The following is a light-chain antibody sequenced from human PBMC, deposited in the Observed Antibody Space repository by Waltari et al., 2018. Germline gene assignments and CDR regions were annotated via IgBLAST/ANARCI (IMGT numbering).Light chain of an antibody. J-gene: IGKJ1*01. Sequence: EIVLTQSPGTVSLSPGDRATFSCWASHSVSSYLAWSQQKPGQAPRLLIYHASTMATGITDRFSGSGSGTDFSLTISSLEHEDFAMYYCHQYVESPATFGQRTKVEIK. V-gene: IGKV3-20*01. CDR1: HSVSSY. CDR2: HAS. CDR3: HQYVESPAT.